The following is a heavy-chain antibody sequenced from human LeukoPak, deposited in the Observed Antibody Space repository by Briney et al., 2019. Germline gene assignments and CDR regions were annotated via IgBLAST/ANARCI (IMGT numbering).Heavy chain of an antibody. V-gene: IGHV3-74*01. Sequence: GGSLRLSCAASGFTFSSYWMHWVRQAPGKGLVWVSRINSDGSSTSYADSVKGRFTISRDNAKNTLYLQMNSLRAEDTAVYYCAKDSGDTMIVVENYFDYWGQGTLVTVSS. CDR1: GFTFSSYW. CDR3: AKDSGDTMIVVENYFDY. J-gene: IGHJ4*02. CDR2: INSDGSST. D-gene: IGHD3-22*01.